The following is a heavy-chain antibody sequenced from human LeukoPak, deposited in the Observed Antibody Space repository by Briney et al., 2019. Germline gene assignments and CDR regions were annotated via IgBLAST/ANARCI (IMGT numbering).Heavy chain of an antibody. CDR2: ISYDGGNK. CDR3: AKGGTPWDSYGYYYFDY. D-gene: IGHD5-18*01. Sequence: GGSLRLSCAASGFTFSSYGMHWVRQAPGKGLEWVAVISYDGGNKYYADSVKGRFTISRDNSKNTLYLQMNSLRAEDTAVYYCAKGGTPWDSYGYYYFDYWGQGTLVTVSS. V-gene: IGHV3-30*18. J-gene: IGHJ4*02. CDR1: GFTFSSYG.